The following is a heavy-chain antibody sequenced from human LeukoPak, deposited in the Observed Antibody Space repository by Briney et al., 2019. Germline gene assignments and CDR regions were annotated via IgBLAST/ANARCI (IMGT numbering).Heavy chain of an antibody. D-gene: IGHD3-10*01. CDR3: ARVGGLWFGELSPMFFDY. CDR1: GFTFSSYE. V-gene: IGHV3-48*03. Sequence: GGSLRLSCAASGFTFSSYEMNWVRQAPGKGLEWVSYISSSGSTIYYADSVEGRFTISRDNAKNSLYLQMNSLRAEDTAVYYCARVGGLWFGELSPMFFDYWGQGTLVTVSS. CDR2: ISSSGSTI. J-gene: IGHJ4*02.